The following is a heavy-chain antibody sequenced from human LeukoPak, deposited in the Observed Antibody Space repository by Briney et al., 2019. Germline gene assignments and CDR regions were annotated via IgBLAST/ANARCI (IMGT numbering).Heavy chain of an antibody. Sequence: SETLSLTCTVSGDSISSSNFYWGWIRQPPGKGLEWIGTIYYRGSTYYNPSLKSRVTISVDPSENQFSLKLSSVTAADTAVYYCARLSDSGWYGSFDYWGQGTLVTVSS. CDR1: GDSISSSNFY. J-gene: IGHJ4*02. CDR3: ARLSDSGWYGSFDY. V-gene: IGHV4-39*01. D-gene: IGHD6-19*01. CDR2: IYYRGST.